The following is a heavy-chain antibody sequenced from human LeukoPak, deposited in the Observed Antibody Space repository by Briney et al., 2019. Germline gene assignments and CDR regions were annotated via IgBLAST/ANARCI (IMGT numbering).Heavy chain of an antibody. V-gene: IGHV4-59*01. J-gene: IGHJ4*02. Sequence: SETLSLTCTVSRGSISSYYWSWIRQPPGKGLEWIGYIHYSESTNYNPSLKSRVTISTDTSKNQFSLKLNSVTAADTSVYYCASSGSSGRIYYWGQGTLVTVSS. CDR1: RGSISSYY. D-gene: IGHD3-10*01. CDR2: IHYSEST. CDR3: ASSGSSGRIYY.